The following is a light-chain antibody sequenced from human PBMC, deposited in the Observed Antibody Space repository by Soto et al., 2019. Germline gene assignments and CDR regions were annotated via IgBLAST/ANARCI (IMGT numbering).Light chain of an antibody. CDR1: QRITTY. CDR3: YESSRISYT. J-gene: IGKJ2*01. Sequence: IQMPQSPSSLSASVGYRVTITCRASQRITTYLNWYQQKRGKAPKLLISTSGTLQRGGPSRFTGSGSGTSIPLSITALRPEDFAPYFCYESSRISYTFGEVTNVDIK. CDR2: TSG. V-gene: IGKV1-39*01.